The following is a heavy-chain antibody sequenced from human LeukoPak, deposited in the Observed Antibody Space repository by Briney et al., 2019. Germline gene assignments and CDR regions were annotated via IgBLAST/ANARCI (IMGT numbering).Heavy chain of an antibody. CDR1: GFTFSSYA. Sequence: GGSLRLSCAASGFTFSSYAMSWDRQAPGKGLEWVSAISDSAGTTYYADSVKGRFTISRDNSKNTLYLQMNSLRAEDTALYYCANSNGRLFDYWGQGTLVTVSS. CDR3: ANSNGRLFDY. J-gene: IGHJ4*02. D-gene: IGHD1-1*01. V-gene: IGHV3-23*01. CDR2: ISDSAGTT.